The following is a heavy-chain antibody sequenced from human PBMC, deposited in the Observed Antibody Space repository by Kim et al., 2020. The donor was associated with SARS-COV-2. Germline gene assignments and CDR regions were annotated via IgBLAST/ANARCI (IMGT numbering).Heavy chain of an antibody. D-gene: IGHD1-26*01. V-gene: IGHV4-59*09. CDR3: ARGGYYDFDY. CDR2: ST. Sequence: STNYNPSLKSRVTISVDTSKNQFSLKLSSVTAADTAVYYCARGGYYDFDYWGQGTLVTVSS. J-gene: IGHJ4*02.